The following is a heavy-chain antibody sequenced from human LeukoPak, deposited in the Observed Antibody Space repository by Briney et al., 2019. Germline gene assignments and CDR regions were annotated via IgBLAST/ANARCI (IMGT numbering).Heavy chain of an antibody. D-gene: IGHD3-9*01. CDR1: GFTFSDYN. V-gene: IGHV3-11*01. CDR2: ITDSGNTI. J-gene: IGHJ6*02. CDR3: ARSIGLTGGGVDV. Sequence: KPGGSLRLSCAASGFTFSDYNMNWVRQAPGKGLEWVSYITDSGNTIHYADSVKGRFTISRDNAKNSLYLQMNSLRAKDTAVYYCARSIGLTGGGVDVWGQRTTVTVSS.